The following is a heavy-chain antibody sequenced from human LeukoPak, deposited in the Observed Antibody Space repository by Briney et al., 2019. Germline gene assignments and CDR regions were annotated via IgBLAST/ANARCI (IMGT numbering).Heavy chain of an antibody. CDR2: IYHSGST. J-gene: IGHJ1*01. CDR1: GGSISSGGYY. V-gene: IGHV4-30-2*01. Sequence: SQTLSLTCTVSGGSISSGGYYWSWIRQPPGKGLEWIGYIYHSGSTYYNPSLKSRVTISVDRSKNQFSLKLSSVTAADTAVYYCARDAGEEYFQHWGQGTLVTVSS. CDR3: ARDAGEEYFQH.